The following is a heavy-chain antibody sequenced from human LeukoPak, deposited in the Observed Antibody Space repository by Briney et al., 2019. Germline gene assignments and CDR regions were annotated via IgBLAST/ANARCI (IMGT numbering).Heavy chain of an antibody. Sequence: GGSLRLSCAASGFTFSGYSLHWVRQAPGKGLEWVALISYDGSNKYYADSVKGRFTISRDNSKNTLYLQMNSLRAEDTAVYYCARVESWEHSGSSQDAFDIWGQGTMVTVSS. D-gene: IGHD1-26*01. V-gene: IGHV3-30*04. CDR1: GFTFSGYS. J-gene: IGHJ3*02. CDR2: ISYDGSNK. CDR3: ARVESWEHSGSSQDAFDI.